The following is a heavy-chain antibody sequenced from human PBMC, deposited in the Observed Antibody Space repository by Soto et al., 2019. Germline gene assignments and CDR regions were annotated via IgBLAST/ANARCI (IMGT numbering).Heavy chain of an antibody. CDR1: GFTFSNAW. CDR3: TTQTKVTRRGYFDY. D-gene: IGHD2-21*02. J-gene: IGHJ4*02. Sequence: GGSLRLSCAASGFTFSNAWVSWVRQAPGKGLEWVGRIKSKTDGGTTDYAAPVKGRFTISRDDSKNTLYLQMNSLKTEDTAVYYCTTQTKVTRRGYFDYWGQGTLVTVSS. V-gene: IGHV3-15*01. CDR2: IKSKTDGGTT.